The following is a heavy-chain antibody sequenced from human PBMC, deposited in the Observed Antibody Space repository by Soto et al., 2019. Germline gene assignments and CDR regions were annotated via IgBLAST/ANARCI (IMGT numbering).Heavy chain of an antibody. V-gene: IGHV4-34*01. CDR3: ARRRCGAYQLLCRYFDY. J-gene: IGHJ4*02. D-gene: IGHD2-2*01. CDR1: GGSFSGYY. CDR2: INHSGST. Sequence: PSETLSLTCAVYGGSFSGYYWSWIRQPPGKGLEWIGEINHSGSTNYNPSLKSRVTISVDTSKNQFSLKLSSVTAADTAVYYCARRRCGAYQLLCRYFDYWGQGTLVTVSS.